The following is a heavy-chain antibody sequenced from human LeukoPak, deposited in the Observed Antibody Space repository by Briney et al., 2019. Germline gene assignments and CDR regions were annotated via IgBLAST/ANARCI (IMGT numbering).Heavy chain of an antibody. CDR3: ARGRPYYYDSSGYRGGMDV. Sequence: SETLSLTCTVSGGSISSGGYYWSWIRQPPGKGLEWIGYIYYSGSTYYNPSLKSRVTISVDTSKNQFSLKLSSVTAADTAVYYCARGRPYYYDSSGYRGGMDVWGQGTTVTASS. D-gene: IGHD3-22*01. J-gene: IGHJ6*02. CDR1: GGSISSGGYY. V-gene: IGHV4-30-4*01. CDR2: IYYSGST.